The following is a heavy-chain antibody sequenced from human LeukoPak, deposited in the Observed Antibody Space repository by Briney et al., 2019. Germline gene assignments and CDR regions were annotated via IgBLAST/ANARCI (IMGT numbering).Heavy chain of an antibody. V-gene: IGHV3-30*02. Sequence: GGSLRLSCAASGFTFSSYGMHWVRQAPGKGLEWVAFIRYDGSNKYYADSVKGRFTISRDNSKNTLYLQMNSLRAEGTAVYYCAKGVLDHYYYYGMDVWGQGTTVTVSS. CDR3: AKGVLDHYYYYGMDV. J-gene: IGHJ6*02. CDR2: IRYDGSNK. CDR1: GFTFSSYG.